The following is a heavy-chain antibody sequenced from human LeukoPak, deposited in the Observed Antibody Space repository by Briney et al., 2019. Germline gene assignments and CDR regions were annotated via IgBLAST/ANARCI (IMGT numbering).Heavy chain of an antibody. J-gene: IGHJ4*02. CDR2: INHSGST. D-gene: IGHD3-16*01. CDR1: GGSFSGYY. Sequence: SETLSLTCAVYGGSFSGYYWSWFRQHPGKGLEWIGEINHSGSTNYNPSLKSRVTISVDTSKNQFSLKLSSVTAADTAVYYCARDLHGSRGEFDYWGQGTLVTVSS. V-gene: IGHV4-34*01. CDR3: ARDLHGSRGEFDY.